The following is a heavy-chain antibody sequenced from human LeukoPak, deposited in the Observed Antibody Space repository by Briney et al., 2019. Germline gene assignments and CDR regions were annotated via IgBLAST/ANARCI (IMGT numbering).Heavy chain of an antibody. D-gene: IGHD5-24*01. CDR1: AASVTSNSAS. CDR2: TYYRSKWYN. Sequence: SQTLSLSCAISAASVTSNSASMSWIRQSPSRGLEWLGRTYYRSKWYNDYEVSLKSRISINPDTSKNQFSLLLNYVPAEDTAVYYCARSDGASDFDYWGQGTLVTVSS. J-gene: IGHJ4*02. V-gene: IGHV6-1*01. CDR3: ARSDGASDFDY.